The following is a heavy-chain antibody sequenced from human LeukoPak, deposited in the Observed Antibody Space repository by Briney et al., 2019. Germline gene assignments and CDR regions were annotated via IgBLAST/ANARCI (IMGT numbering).Heavy chain of an antibody. CDR2: ISGSGGST. V-gene: IGHV3-23*01. CDR3: AAVTGFDY. Sequence: GGSLRLSCVASGFTFSTYGMSWVRQAPGKGLEWVSAISGSGGSTYYADSVKGRFTISRDNAKNSLYLQMNSLRAEDTAVYYCAAVTGFDYWGQGTLVTVSS. J-gene: IGHJ4*02. CDR1: GFTFSTYG. D-gene: IGHD1-14*01.